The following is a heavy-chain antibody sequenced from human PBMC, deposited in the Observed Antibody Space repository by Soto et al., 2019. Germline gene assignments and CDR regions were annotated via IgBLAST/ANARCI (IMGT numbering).Heavy chain of an antibody. V-gene: IGHV1-18*01. D-gene: IGHD5-12*01. Sequence: QVQMAQSGGEVKKLGASLKVSCMAFGYTFTNYGISWVRQAPGQGLEWMGWISPYNGHTNSAQKFQDRMSMTTDTSTATAYMELRSLRTDDTAVYYCARDHPFIVATMSIDFWGQGTLVSVSS. CDR1: GYTFTNYG. J-gene: IGHJ4*02. CDR3: ARDHPFIVATMSIDF. CDR2: ISPYNGHT.